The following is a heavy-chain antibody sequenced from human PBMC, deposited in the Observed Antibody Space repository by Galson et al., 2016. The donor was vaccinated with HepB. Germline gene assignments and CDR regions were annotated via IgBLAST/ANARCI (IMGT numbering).Heavy chain of an antibody. J-gene: IGHJ4*02. Sequence: SLRLSCAASGFTFSSYDMHWVRQATGKGLEWIAYIDGESGIILYADSVKGRFIISRDNAENSLHLQMNTLRGEDTAVYYCARDGTGTGSYSGAFYWGQGALVTVSS. D-gene: IGHD1-26*01. CDR1: GFTFSSYD. CDR3: ARDGTGTGSYSGAFY. CDR2: IDGESGII. V-gene: IGHV3-48*04.